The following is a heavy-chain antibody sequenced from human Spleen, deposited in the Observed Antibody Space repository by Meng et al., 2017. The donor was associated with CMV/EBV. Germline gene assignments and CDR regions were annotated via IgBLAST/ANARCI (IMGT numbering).Heavy chain of an antibody. V-gene: IGHV4-39*07. CDR2: IYYSGST. Sequence: GSLRLSCTVSGGSISSSSYYWGWIRQPPGKGLEWIGSIYYSGSTYYNPSLKSRVTISVDTSKNQFSLKLSSVTAADTAVYYCARGRRGYGRTTLALDYWGQGTLVTVSS. CDR1: GGSISSSSYY. D-gene: IGHD5-12*01. J-gene: IGHJ4*02. CDR3: ARGRRGYGRTTLALDY.